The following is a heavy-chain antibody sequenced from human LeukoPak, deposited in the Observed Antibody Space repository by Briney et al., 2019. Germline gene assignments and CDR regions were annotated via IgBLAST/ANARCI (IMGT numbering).Heavy chain of an antibody. D-gene: IGHD6-13*01. CDR3: ARDKAAAGYDGEVYYYYGMDV. CDR1: GGSISSYY. J-gene: IGHJ6*02. Sequence: SETLSLTCTVSGGSISSYYWSWVRQPPGKGLEWIGYIYYSGSTNYNPSLKSRVTISVDTSKNQFSLKLSSVTAADTAVYYCARDKAAAGYDGEVYYYYGMDVWGQGTTVTVSS. CDR2: IYYSGST. V-gene: IGHV4-59*01.